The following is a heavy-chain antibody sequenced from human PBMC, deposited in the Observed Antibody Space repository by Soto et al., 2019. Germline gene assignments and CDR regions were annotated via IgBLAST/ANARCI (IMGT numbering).Heavy chain of an antibody. CDR1: GGSISSNSYY. D-gene: IGHD6-13*01. Sequence: QLQLQESGPGLVRPSETLSLSCTVSGGSISSNSYYWGWIRQPPGKGLEWIGCIHYSGSTYYNPSLRSRVTSSVDTSKKQVSLKVSSVTAADTAVYYCARRLFSSTWPSYFDYWGQGTLVTVSS. CDR2: IHYSGST. CDR3: ARRLFSSTWPSYFDY. V-gene: IGHV4-39*01. J-gene: IGHJ4*02.